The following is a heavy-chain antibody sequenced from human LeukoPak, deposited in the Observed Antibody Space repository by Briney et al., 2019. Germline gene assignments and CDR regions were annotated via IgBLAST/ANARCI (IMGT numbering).Heavy chain of an antibody. J-gene: IGHJ4*02. V-gene: IGHV3-21*01. CDR1: GFTFSSYT. CDR3: ARGRDAGYFDWLIDY. Sequence: GGFLRLSCAASGFTFSSYTMNWVRQAPGKGLEWVSSISSSGSYIYYADSVKGRFTISSDNAKNSLYLQMNSLRAEDTAVYYCARGRDAGYFDWLIDYWGQGTLVTVSS. CDR2: ISSSGSYI. D-gene: IGHD3-9*01.